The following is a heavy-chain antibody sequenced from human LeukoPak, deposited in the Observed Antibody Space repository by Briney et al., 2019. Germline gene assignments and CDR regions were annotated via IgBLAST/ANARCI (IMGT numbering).Heavy chain of an antibody. Sequence: ASVKVSCKASGYTFTSYGISWVQQAPGQGLEWMGWISAYNGNTNYAQKLQGRVTMTTDTSTSTAYMELRSLRSDDTAVYYCARVGGLLWFGFWFDPWGQGTLVTVSS. CDR1: GYTFTSYG. J-gene: IGHJ5*02. V-gene: IGHV1-18*01. D-gene: IGHD3-10*01. CDR3: ARVGGLLWFGFWFDP. CDR2: ISAYNGNT.